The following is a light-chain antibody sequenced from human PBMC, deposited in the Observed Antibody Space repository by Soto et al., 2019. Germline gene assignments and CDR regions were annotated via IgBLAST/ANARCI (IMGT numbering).Light chain of an antibody. CDR2: KAS. CDR1: QSISVW. Sequence: DIQMTQSPSTLSASVGDRVTITCRASQSISVWLAWYQQKAEKAPNLLIYKASRLESGVPSRFSGSGSETDFTLTISSLQPEDFATYYCQQSYSTPLTFGGGTKVDIK. J-gene: IGKJ4*01. V-gene: IGKV1-5*03. CDR3: QQSYSTPLT.